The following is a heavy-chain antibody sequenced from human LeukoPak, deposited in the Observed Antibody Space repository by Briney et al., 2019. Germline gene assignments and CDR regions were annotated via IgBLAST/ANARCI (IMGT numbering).Heavy chain of an antibody. Sequence: KPSETLSLTCTVSGGSISSYYWSWIRQPPGRGLEWIGNVYYVGTTNYHPSFKSRVTISVDASRSKFSLRLTSLTPADTAVYFCARVDRVNWFDPWGQGTLVTVSS. J-gene: IGHJ5*02. CDR3: ARVDRVNWFDP. CDR1: GGSISSYY. CDR2: VYYVGTT. V-gene: IGHV4-59*01.